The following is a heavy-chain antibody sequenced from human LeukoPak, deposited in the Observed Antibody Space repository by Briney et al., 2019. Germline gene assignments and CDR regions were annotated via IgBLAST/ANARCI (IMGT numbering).Heavy chain of an antibody. J-gene: IGHJ4*02. Sequence: GSLRLSCAASGFTFSSYAMSWVRQPPGKGLEWIGEINHSGSTNYNPSLKSRVTILVDTSKNQFSPKLSSVTAADTAVYYCARGRGYSYAYDYWGQGTLVTVSS. D-gene: IGHD5-18*01. CDR1: GFTFSSYA. CDR3: ARGRGYSYAYDY. V-gene: IGHV4-34*01. CDR2: INHSGST.